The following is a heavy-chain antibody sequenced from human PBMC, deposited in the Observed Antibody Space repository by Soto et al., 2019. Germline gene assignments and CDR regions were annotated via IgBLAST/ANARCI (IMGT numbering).Heavy chain of an antibody. CDR3: ARVLGDYVPYDYYYYGMDV. CDR1: GFTFSSYG. D-gene: IGHD4-17*01. Sequence: QVQLVESGGGVVQPGRSLRLSCAASGFTFSSYGMHWVRQAPGKGLEWVAVIWYDGSNKYYADSVKGRFTISRDNSKNTLYLQMNSLRAEDTAVYYCARVLGDYVPYDYYYYGMDVWGQGTTVTVSS. CDR2: IWYDGSNK. V-gene: IGHV3-33*01. J-gene: IGHJ6*02.